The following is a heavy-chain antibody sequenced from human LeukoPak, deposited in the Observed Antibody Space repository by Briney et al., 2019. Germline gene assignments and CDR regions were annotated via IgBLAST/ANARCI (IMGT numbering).Heavy chain of an antibody. CDR2: IYSGGNI. Sequence: GGSLRLSCAASGFTVSSNYMSWVRQAPGKGLEWVSVIYSGGNIYYIDSVKGRFTISRDTSKNTLYLQMNSLRAEDTAVYYCASRHCSGGGCYFAGADPFDYWGQGTLVTVSS. D-gene: IGHD2-15*01. J-gene: IGHJ4*02. CDR3: ASRHCSGGGCYFAGADPFDY. CDR1: GFTVSSNY. V-gene: IGHV3-53*01.